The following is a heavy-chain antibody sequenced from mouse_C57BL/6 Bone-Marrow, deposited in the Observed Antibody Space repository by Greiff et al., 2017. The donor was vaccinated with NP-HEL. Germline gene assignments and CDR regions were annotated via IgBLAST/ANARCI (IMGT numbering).Heavy chain of an antibody. V-gene: IGHV1-81*01. CDR3: ARRGAY. J-gene: IGHJ3*01. CDR2: IYPRSGNT. Sequence: QVHVKQSGAELARPGASVKLSCKASGYTFTSYGISWVKQRTGQGLEWIGEIYPRSGNTYYNEKFKGKATLTADKSSSTAYMELRSLTSEDSAVYFCARRGAYWGQGTLVTVSA. CDR1: GYTFTSYG.